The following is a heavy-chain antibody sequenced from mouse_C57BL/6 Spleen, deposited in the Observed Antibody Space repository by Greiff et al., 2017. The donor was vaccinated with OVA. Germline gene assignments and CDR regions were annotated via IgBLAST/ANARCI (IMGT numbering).Heavy chain of an antibody. Sequence: EVKLVESGGGLVQPGGSLSLSCAASGFTFTDYYMSWVRQPPGKALEWLGFIRNKANGYTTEYSASVKGRFTISRDNSQSILYLQMNALRAEDSATYYCARSLYDFDYWGQGTTLTVSS. CDR3: ARSLYDFDY. V-gene: IGHV7-3*01. D-gene: IGHD2-3*01. CDR1: GFTFTDYY. CDR2: IRNKANGYTT. J-gene: IGHJ2*01.